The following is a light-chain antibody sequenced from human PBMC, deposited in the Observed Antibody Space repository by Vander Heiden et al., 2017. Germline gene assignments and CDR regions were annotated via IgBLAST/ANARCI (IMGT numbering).Light chain of an antibody. CDR1: QSLLHSNGYNY. CDR3: MRALQTGLT. J-gene: IGKJ4*01. Sequence: DIVMTQSPLSLPVTPGEPASISCRSSQSLLHSNGYNYLDWYLQKPGQSPQLLIYLGSNRASGVPDRFSGSGSGTDFTLKISRVEAEDVGVYYCMRALQTGLTFAGETKVEI. V-gene: IGKV2-28*01. CDR2: LGS.